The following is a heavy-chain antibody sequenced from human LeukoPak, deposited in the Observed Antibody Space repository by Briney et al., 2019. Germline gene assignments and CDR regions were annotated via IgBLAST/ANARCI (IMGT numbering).Heavy chain of an antibody. CDR3: ARDQEGAIDY. D-gene: IGHD1-26*01. J-gene: IGHJ4*02. CDR1: GFTVNSNY. V-gene: IGHV3-53*01. Sequence: GGSLRLSCAASGFTVNSNYMSWVRQAPGKGLEWVSVIYTGGTTYYADSVKGRFTISGDNSKNTLYLQMNSLRAEDTAVYYCARDQEGAIDYWGQGTLVTVSS. CDR2: IYTGGTT.